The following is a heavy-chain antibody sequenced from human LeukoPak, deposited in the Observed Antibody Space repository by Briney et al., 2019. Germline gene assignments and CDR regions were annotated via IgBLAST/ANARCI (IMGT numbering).Heavy chain of an antibody. CDR3: AGGYYDSSGYYPYYYYGMDV. CDR2: IRYDGSNE. D-gene: IGHD3-22*01. Sequence: PGGSLRLSCAASGFSFSGYGMHWVRQAPGKGLEWVAFIRYDGSNEYYADSVKGRFTISRDKSKNTLYLQMNSLRAEDTAVYYCAGGYYDSSGYYPYYYYGMDVWGQGTTVTVSS. CDR1: GFSFSGYG. J-gene: IGHJ6*02. V-gene: IGHV3-30*02.